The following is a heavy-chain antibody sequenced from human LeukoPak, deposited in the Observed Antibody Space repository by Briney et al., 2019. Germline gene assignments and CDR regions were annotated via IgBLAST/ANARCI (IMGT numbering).Heavy chain of an antibody. CDR2: INHSGST. Sequence: PSETLSLTCAVYGGSFSGYYWSWIRQPPGKGLEWIGEINHSGSTNYNPSLKSRVTISVDTSKNQFSLKLSSVTAADTAVYYCARDRGNSGSWGFDPWGQGTLVTVSS. V-gene: IGHV4-34*01. CDR3: ARDRGNSGSWGFDP. J-gene: IGHJ5*02. D-gene: IGHD1-26*01. CDR1: GGSFSGYY.